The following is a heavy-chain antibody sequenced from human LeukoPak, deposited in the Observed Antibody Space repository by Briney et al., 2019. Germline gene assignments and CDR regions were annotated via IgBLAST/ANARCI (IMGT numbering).Heavy chain of an antibody. CDR1: GFNFANHA. J-gene: IGHJ4*02. Sequence: GGSMRLSCAASGFNFANHAMSWVRQTPGKGLEWVSAISGGGDITYYADSVRGRFTISRDNSKDTLFLQMHSLRPGDTAVYYCVREDTPATANYWGQGTLVTISS. D-gene: IGHD2-21*02. CDR2: ISGGGDIT. CDR3: VREDTPATANY. V-gene: IGHV3-23*01.